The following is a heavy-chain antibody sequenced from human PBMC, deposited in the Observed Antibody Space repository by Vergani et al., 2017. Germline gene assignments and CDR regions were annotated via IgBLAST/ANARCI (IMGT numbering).Heavy chain of an antibody. Sequence: EVQLVESGGGLVQPGGSLRLSCAASGFTFSSYSMNWVRQAPGKGLEWVSYISSSSSTIYYADSVKGRFTISRDNAKNSLYLQMNSLRAEDTAVYYCARGGITILGVVAYGMDVWGQGTTVTVSS. CDR3: ARGGITILGVVAYGMDV. V-gene: IGHV3-48*01. D-gene: IGHD3-3*01. CDR2: ISSSSSTI. CDR1: GFTFSSYS. J-gene: IGHJ6*02.